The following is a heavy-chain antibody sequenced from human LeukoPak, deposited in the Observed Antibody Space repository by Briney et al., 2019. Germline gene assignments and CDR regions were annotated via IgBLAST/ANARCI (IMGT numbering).Heavy chain of an antibody. CDR3: ARGSAYRRYYYYMDV. D-gene: IGHD3-16*01. CDR2: IYPGDSDT. V-gene: IGHV5-51*01. J-gene: IGHJ6*03. Sequence: GESPKISCKGSGYSFTSYWIGWVRQMPGKGLEWMGIIYPGDSDTRYSPSFQGQVTISADKSISTAYLQWSSLKASDTAMYYCARGSAYRRYYYYMDVWGKGTTVTVSS. CDR1: GYSFTSYW.